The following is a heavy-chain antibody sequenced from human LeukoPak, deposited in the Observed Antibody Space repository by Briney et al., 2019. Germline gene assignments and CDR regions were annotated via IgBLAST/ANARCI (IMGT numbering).Heavy chain of an antibody. CDR3: ATHALLRDAFDI. CDR2: ICYSGST. V-gene: IGHV4-59*08. J-gene: IGHJ3*02. Sequence: SETLSLTCTASGVSISSYYWSWIRQPPGKGLEWMGYICYSGSTNYNPAPNSRVTLSVDTSKNQFSLKLSSVTAADTAVYYCATHALLRDAFDIWGQGTMVTVSS. D-gene: IGHD3-10*01. CDR1: GVSISSYY.